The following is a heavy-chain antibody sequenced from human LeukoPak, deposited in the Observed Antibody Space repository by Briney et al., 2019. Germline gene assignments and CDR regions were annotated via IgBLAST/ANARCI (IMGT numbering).Heavy chain of an antibody. CDR1: GFTFKNYW. D-gene: IGHD2-2*02. J-gene: IGHJ3*01. CDR2: IKPDGSEK. CDR3: ASIPNDAYDV. Sequence: SGGSLRLSCATSGFTFKNYWMTWVRQAPGKGLEWVANIKPDGSEKYYVDSVKGRFTISRDNAKNSLYLQMNSLRAEDSAVYYCASIPNDAYDVWGQGTMVTVSS. V-gene: IGHV3-7*01.